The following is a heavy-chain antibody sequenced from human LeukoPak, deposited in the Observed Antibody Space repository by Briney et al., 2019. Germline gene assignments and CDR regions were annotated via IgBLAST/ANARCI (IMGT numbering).Heavy chain of an antibody. CDR2: IWYDGSNK. V-gene: IGHV3-33*01. J-gene: IGHJ4*02. CDR1: GFIFSSYG. Sequence: GGSLRLSCAASGFIFSSYGMHWVRQAPGKGLEWVAVIWYDGSNKYYANSVKGRFSISRDNSKNTLYLQMNSLRAEDTAVYYCARWVGAAGFDYWGQGTLVTVSS. D-gene: IGHD2-15*01. CDR3: ARWVGAAGFDY.